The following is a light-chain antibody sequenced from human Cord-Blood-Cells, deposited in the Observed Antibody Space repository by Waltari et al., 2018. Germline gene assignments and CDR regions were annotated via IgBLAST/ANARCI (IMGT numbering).Light chain of an antibody. Sequence: DIQMTQSPSTLSASVGDRVSITCRASQSISSWFAWYQQKPGKAPKLLIYDASNLESGIPSRFSGSGSGTEFTLTISSLQPDDFATYYCQQYNSYLWTFGQGTKVEIK. CDR2: DAS. V-gene: IGKV1-5*01. CDR3: QQYNSYLWT. CDR1: QSISSW. J-gene: IGKJ1*01.